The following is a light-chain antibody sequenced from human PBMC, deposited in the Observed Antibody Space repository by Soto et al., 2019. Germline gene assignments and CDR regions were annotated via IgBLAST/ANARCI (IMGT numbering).Light chain of an antibody. J-gene: IGLJ2*01. CDR2: EVS. Sequence: QSALTQPPSASGSPGQSVTISCTGTNSDVGGYNYVSWYQHHPGKAPKLMIYEVSERPSGVPDRFSGSKSGNTASLTVSGLQAEDEADYYCSSYAGSNNFVLFGGGTTLTVL. CDR3: SSYAGSNNFVL. CDR1: NSDVGGYNY. V-gene: IGLV2-8*01.